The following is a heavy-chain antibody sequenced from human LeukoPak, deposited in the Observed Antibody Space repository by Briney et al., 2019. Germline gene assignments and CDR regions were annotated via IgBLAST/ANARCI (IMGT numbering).Heavy chain of an antibody. CDR1: GGCLSSGSYY. V-gene: IGHV4-61*01. D-gene: IGHD5-12*01. J-gene: IGHJ4*02. CDR2: IYYSGST. CDR3: ARRVATSEDYFDY. Sequence: SETLSLTCTVSGGCLSSGSYYWSWIRQPPGTGLEWIGYIYYSGSTNYNPSLKSRVTISVDTSKNQFSLKLSSVTAADTAVYYCARRVATSEDYFDYWGQGTLVTVSS.